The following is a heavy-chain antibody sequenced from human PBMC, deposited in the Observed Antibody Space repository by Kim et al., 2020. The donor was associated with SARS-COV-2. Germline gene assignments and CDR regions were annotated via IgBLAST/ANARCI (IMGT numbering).Heavy chain of an antibody. D-gene: IGHD3-9*01. V-gene: IGHV4-31*02. Sequence: LNSRVTISVDTSKNQFSLKLSSVTAADTAVYYCARGFSITISRAPDAFDIWGQGTMVTVSS. CDR3: ARGFSITISRAPDAFDI. J-gene: IGHJ3*02.